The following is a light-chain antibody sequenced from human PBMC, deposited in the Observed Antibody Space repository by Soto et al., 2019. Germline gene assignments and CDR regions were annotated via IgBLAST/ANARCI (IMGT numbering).Light chain of an antibody. CDR2: DAS. Sequence: EIVLTHSPATLSLSPGERATLSCSASQSVSSYLAWYQQKPGQAPRLLIYDASNRATGIPARFSGGGSGTDFTLTISSLEPDDFALYYCQQRSNWRFTFGPGTRVDIK. CDR1: QSVSSY. V-gene: IGKV3-11*01. CDR3: QQRSNWRFT. J-gene: IGKJ3*01.